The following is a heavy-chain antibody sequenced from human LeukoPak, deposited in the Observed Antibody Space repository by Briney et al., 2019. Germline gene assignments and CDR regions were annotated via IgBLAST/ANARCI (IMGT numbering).Heavy chain of an antibody. D-gene: IGHD3-9*01. Sequence: SSETLSLTCAVYGGSFTNYYWSWIRQSPGKGLEWIGEINHSGTTNYDPSLKRRVTISIDTSKKRLSLKLSSVIAADTAVYYCARGRLRYFDWLPYDAFDIWGQGTMVAVSS. J-gene: IGHJ3*02. CDR2: INHSGTT. V-gene: IGHV4-34*01. CDR1: GGSFTNYY. CDR3: ARGRLRYFDWLPYDAFDI.